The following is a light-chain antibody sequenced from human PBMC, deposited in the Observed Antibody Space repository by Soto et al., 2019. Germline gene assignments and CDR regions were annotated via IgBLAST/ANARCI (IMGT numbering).Light chain of an antibody. Sequence: EIVLTQSPGTLSLSPGERATLSCRASQSVSSSYLAWYQQKPGQAPRLLIYGAFKRATGIPDRFSGSGSGTDFTLTISSLQPEDFATYFCQQSNSSPPTFGGGTKVDIK. CDR2: GAF. CDR1: QSVSSSY. CDR3: QQSNSSPPT. J-gene: IGKJ4*01. V-gene: IGKV3-20*01.